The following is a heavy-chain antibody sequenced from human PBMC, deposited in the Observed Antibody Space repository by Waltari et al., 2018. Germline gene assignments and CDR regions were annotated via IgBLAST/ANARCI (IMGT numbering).Heavy chain of an antibody. Sequence: QVQLQESGPGLVKPSETLSLTCTVSGGSISSHYWSWIRQPPGKGLEWIGYIYYSGSTNYNPSLKSRVTISVDKSKNQFSLKLSSVTAADTAVYYCARASSSASYYYYGMDVWGQGTTVTVSS. CDR2: IYYSGST. CDR3: ARASSSASYYYYGMDV. CDR1: GGSISSHY. V-gene: IGHV4-59*11. D-gene: IGHD6-6*01. J-gene: IGHJ6*02.